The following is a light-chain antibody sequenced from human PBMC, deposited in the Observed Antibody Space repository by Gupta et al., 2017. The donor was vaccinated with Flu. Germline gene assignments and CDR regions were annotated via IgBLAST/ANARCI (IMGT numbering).Light chain of an antibody. CDR1: SSNIGAGYN. CDR2: DKS. V-gene: IGLV1-40*01. J-gene: IGLJ3*02. Sequence: VLTQQPPVYGAPGQRVPISCTGTSSNIGAGYNVHWYQQVPGTSPNVLIYDKSSRPSGVPDRFSGSKSGTSASLSITGLRAEDEAHYYCHSYDSGLSGSVFGGGTKVTVL. CDR3: HSYDSGLSGSV.